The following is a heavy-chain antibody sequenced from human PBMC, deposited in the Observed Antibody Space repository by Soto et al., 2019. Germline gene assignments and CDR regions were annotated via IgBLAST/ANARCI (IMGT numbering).Heavy chain of an antibody. CDR2: VSANNGHT. CDR3: AREYSSSSPYYYYGMDV. CDR1: GFTFSNYG. J-gene: IGHJ6*02. D-gene: IGHD6-6*01. Sequence: ASVKVSCKASGFTFSNYGLNWVRQAPGQGLEWMGWVSANNGHTNYAQNLQGRVSMTTGTSTSTAYMELRDEDTAVYYCAREYSSSSPYYYYGMDVWGQGTTVTVSS. V-gene: IGHV1-18*01.